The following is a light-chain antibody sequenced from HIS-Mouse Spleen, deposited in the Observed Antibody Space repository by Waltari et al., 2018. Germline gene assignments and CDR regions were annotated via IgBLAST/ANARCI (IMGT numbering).Light chain of an antibody. V-gene: IGLV2-14*03. CDR2: YVS. CDR1: SRDVGCYNY. J-gene: IGLJ3*02. CDR3: SSYTSSSTLDWV. Sequence: QSALTQPASVSGSPGQSITISCPGTSRDVGCYNYVPWYQQHPGKAPKLMIYYVSNRPSGVSNRFSGSKSGNTASLTISGLQAEDEADYYCSSYTSSSTLDWVFGGGTKLTVL.